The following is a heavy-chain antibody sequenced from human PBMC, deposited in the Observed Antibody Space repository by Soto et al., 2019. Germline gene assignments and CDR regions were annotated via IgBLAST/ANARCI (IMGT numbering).Heavy chain of an antibody. CDR2: VNHNGRN. V-gene: IGHV4-34*01. CDR1: GGSFSGYF. CDR3: ARGGSSDWQVAFDF. D-gene: IGHD6-19*01. Sequence: LSLTCAVYGGSFSGYFWNWIRQSPGKGLEWIGKVNHNGRNNYNPSLKSRVTISLDMSKNQISLKLTSVTAADTAVYYCARGGSSDWQVAFDFWGQGTMVTVSS. J-gene: IGHJ3*01.